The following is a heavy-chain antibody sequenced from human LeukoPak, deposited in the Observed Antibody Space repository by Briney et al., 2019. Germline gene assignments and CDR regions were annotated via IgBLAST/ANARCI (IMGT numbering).Heavy chain of an antibody. CDR2: IYTSGST. D-gene: IGHD3-3*01. CDR1: GGSISSYY. CDR3: AAQITIFGVVINAFDI. J-gene: IGHJ3*02. V-gene: IGHV4-4*07. Sequence: SETLSLTCTVPGGSISSYYWSWIRQPAGKGLEWIGRIYTSGSTNYNPSLKSRVTMSVDTSKNQSSLKLSSVTAADTAVYYCAAQITIFGVVINAFDIWGQGTMVTVSS.